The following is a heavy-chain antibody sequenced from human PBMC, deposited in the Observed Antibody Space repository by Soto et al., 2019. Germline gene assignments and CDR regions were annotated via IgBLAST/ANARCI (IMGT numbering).Heavy chain of an antibody. CDR3: ARLPQIHYDFWSDYITEPSWFDP. CDR1: GYTFTSYD. V-gene: IGHV1-8*01. J-gene: IGHJ5*02. D-gene: IGHD3-3*01. CDR2: MNPNSGNT. Sequence: GASVKVSCKASGYTFTSYDINWVRQATGQGLEWMGWMNPNSGNTGYAQKFQGRVTMTRNTSISTAYMELSSLRSEDTAVYYCARLPQIHYDFWSDYITEPSWFDPWHQGTLVAVSS.